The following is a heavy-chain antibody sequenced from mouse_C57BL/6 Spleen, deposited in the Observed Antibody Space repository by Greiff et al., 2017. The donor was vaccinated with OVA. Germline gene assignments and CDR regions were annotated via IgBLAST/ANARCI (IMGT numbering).Heavy chain of an antibody. D-gene: IGHD2-1*01. J-gene: IGHJ1*03. Sequence: VKLVESGPGLVAPSQSLSITCTVSGFSLTSYAISWVRQPPGKGLEWLGVIWTGGGTNYNSALKSRLSISKDNSKSQVFLKMNSLQTDDTARYYCARKSYGNLYWYFDVWGTGTTVTVSS. CDR1: GFSLTSYA. CDR2: IWTGGGT. V-gene: IGHV2-9-1*01. CDR3: ARKSYGNLYWYFDV.